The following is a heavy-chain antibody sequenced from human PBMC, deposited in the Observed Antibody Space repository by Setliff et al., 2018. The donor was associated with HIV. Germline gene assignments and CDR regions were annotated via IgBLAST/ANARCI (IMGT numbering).Heavy chain of an antibody. V-gene: IGHV4-59*01. J-gene: IGHJ4*02. D-gene: IGHD3-3*01. CDR3: ASGYYNFWSGYPPLDY. Sequence: PSETLSLTCTVSGGSISSYYWSWIRQPPGKGLEWIGYIYYSGSTNYNPSLKSRVTISVDTSKNQFSLKLSSVTAADTAVYYCASGYYNFWSGYPPLDYWGQGTLVTVSS. CDR1: GGSISSYY. CDR2: IYYSGST.